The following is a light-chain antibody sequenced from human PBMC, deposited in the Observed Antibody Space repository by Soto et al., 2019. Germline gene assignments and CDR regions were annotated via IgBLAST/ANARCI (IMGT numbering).Light chain of an antibody. CDR3: QSYDSSLSGYV. CDR2: GNS. V-gene: IGLV1-40*01. CDR1: NPNIGAGYD. J-gene: IGLJ1*01. Sequence: VRKQGPPGLWGPGAKVPLPLPWGNPNIGAGYDVHWYQQLPGTAPKLLIYGNSNRPSGVPDRFSGSKSGTSASLAITGLQAEDDSDYYCQSYDSSLSGYVFGTGTKVTVL.